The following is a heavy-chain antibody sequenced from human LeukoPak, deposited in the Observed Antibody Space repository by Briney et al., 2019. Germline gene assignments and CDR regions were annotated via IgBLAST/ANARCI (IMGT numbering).Heavy chain of an antibody. V-gene: IGHV3-53*01. CDR2: ISNGGDP. D-gene: IGHD3-16*01. Sequence: PGGSLRLACAASGFVVTANYLAWASQAPGKWREWVSTISNGGDPFYGGCVKARSTTSRDESTNTFSLQLDSLTAEDMAVYYVALLSRGTFASWGQRTQVTAAS. J-gene: IGHJ5*01. CDR1: GFVVTANY. CDR3: ALLSRGTFAS.